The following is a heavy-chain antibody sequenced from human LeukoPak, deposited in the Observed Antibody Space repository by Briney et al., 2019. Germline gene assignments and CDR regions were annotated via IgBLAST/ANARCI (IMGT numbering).Heavy chain of an antibody. D-gene: IGHD2-15*01. CDR1: GGSFSAYY. V-gene: IGHV4-34*01. Sequence: PSETLSLTCAVYGGSFSAYYWSWIRQPPGKGLEWMGEINHSGSTNYNPSLKSRATISVDTSKKQFSLKLGSLTAADTAVYYCARGSCSGGSCYPYNYYHYMDVWGKGTTVTVSS. CDR2: INHSGST. J-gene: IGHJ6*03. CDR3: ARGSCSGGSCYPYNYYHYMDV.